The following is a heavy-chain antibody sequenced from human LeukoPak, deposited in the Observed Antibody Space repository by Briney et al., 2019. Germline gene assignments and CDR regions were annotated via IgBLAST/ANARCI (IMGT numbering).Heavy chain of an antibody. D-gene: IGHD4-17*01. CDR3: ASRLTAVTTTYKGYFDY. CDR2: IDHGGST. Sequence: SETLSLTCAVYGGSFSIHYWTWIRQPPGKGLEWIGEIDHGGSTNYNPSLKSRVTISVDTSKNQFSLKLGSVTAADTAVYYCASRLTAVTTTYKGYFDYWGQGTLVTVSP. CDR1: GGSFSIHY. J-gene: IGHJ4*02. V-gene: IGHV4-34*01.